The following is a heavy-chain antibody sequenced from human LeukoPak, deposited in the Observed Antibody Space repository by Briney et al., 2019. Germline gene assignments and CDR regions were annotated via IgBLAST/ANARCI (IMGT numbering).Heavy chain of an antibody. Sequence: SVKVSCKASGGTFSSYAISWVRQAPGQGLEWMGEIIPIFGTANYAQKFQGRVTITADESTSTAYMELSSLRSEDTAVYYCARDRRAAYYYYGMDVWGQGTTVTVSS. D-gene: IGHD3-16*01. CDR1: GGTFSSYA. CDR2: IIPIFGTA. CDR3: ARDRRAAYYYYGMDV. J-gene: IGHJ6*02. V-gene: IGHV1-69*13.